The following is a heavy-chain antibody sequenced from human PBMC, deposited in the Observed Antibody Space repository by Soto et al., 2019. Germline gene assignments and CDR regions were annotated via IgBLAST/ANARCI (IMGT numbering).Heavy chain of an antibody. CDR2: IYYSGST. J-gene: IGHJ5*02. CDR1: GGSISSSGYY. CDR3: ARAPPDCGGDCYPNNWFDP. Sequence: SETLSLTCTVSGGSISSSGYYWSWIRQHPGKGLEWIGYIYYSGSTYYNPSLKSRVTISVDTSKNQFSLKLSSVTAADTAVYYCARAPPDCGGDCYPNNWFDPWGQGTLVTVSS. V-gene: IGHV4-31*03. D-gene: IGHD2-21*02.